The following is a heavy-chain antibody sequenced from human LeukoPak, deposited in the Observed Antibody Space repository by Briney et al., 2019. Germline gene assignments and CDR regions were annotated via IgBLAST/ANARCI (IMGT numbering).Heavy chain of an antibody. D-gene: IGHD3-10*01. V-gene: IGHV4-30-2*01. CDR3: ARVLGTVRGRAFDP. J-gene: IGHJ5*02. CDR1: GGSISSGGYS. CDR2: IYHSGST. Sequence: TASQTLSLTCAVSGGSISSGGYSWSWIRQPPGKGLEWIGYIYHSGSTYYNPSLKSRVTISVDRSKNQFSLKLSSVTAAHTAVYYCARVLGTVRGRAFDPWGQGTLVTVSS.